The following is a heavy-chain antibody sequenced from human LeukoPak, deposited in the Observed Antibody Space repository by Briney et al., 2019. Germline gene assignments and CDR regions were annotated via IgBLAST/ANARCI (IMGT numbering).Heavy chain of an antibody. V-gene: IGHV1-69*13. CDR1: GGTFSSYA. Sequence: SVKVSCKASGGTFSSYAISWVRQAPGQGLEWMGGIIPIFGTANYAQKFQGRVTITADESTSTAYMELSSLRSEDTAVYYCARDRGYYDSSGYGYYFDYWGRGTLVTVSS. J-gene: IGHJ4*02. CDR2: IIPIFGTA. CDR3: ARDRGYYDSSGYGYYFDY. D-gene: IGHD3-22*01.